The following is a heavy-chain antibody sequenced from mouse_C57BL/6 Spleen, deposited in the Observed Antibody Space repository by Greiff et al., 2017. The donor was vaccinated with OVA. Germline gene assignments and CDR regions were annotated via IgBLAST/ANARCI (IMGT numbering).Heavy chain of an antibody. Sequence: VQLQQSGPGLVKPSQSLSLTCSVTGYSITSGYYWNWIRQFPGNKLEWMGYISYDGSNNYNPSLKNRISITRDTSKNQFFLKLNSVTTEDTATYYCARGRRDFDYWGQGTTLTVSS. CDR2: ISYDGSN. CDR1: GYSITSGYY. V-gene: IGHV3-6*01. J-gene: IGHJ2*01. CDR3: ARGRRDFDY.